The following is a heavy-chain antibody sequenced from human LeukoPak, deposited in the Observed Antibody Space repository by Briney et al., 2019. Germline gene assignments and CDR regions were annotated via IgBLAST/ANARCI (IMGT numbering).Heavy chain of an antibody. CDR1: GFTFSSYE. CDR2: IKSKTDGGTT. CDR3: TTAYYYDSSGYYLNAFDI. V-gene: IGHV3-15*01. J-gene: IGHJ3*02. Sequence: GGSLRLSCAASGFTFSSYEMNWVRQAPGKGREWVGRIKSKTDGGTTDYAAPVKGRFTISRDDSKNTLYLQMNSLKTEDTAVYYCTTAYYYDSSGYYLNAFDIWGQGTMVTVSS. D-gene: IGHD3-22*01.